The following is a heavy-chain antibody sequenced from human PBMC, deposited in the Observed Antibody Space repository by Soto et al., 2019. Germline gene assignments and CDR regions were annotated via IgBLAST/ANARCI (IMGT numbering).Heavy chain of an antibody. D-gene: IGHD3-3*01. Sequence: SETLSLTCTVSDGSISSYYWSWTRQPAGKGLEWIGRIYTSGSTNYNPSLKSRVTMSVDTSKNQFSLKLSSVTAADTAVYYCAREVTIFGVVIHNWFDPWGQGTLVTVSS. V-gene: IGHV4-4*07. CDR1: DGSISSYY. CDR3: AREVTIFGVVIHNWFDP. CDR2: IYTSGST. J-gene: IGHJ5*02.